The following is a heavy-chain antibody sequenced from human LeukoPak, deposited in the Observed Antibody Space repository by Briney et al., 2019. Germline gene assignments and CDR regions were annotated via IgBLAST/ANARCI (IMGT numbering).Heavy chain of an antibody. J-gene: IGHJ4*02. Sequence: GESLKISCKGSGYSFTSYWIGWVRQMPGKGLEWMGIIYPGDSDTRYSPSFQGQVTISADKSISTAYLQWSSLKASDTAMYYCARQKDYDILTGQTDYWGQGTLVTVSS. CDR2: IYPGDSDT. CDR3: ARQKDYDILTGQTDY. V-gene: IGHV5-51*01. CDR1: GYSFTSYW. D-gene: IGHD3-9*01.